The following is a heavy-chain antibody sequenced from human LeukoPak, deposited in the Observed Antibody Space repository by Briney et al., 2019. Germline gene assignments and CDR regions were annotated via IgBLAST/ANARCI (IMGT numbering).Heavy chain of an antibody. V-gene: IGHV4-59*01. Sequence: ETLSLTCTVSGGSISSYYWSWIRQPPGKGLEWIGYIYYSGSTNYNPSLKSRVTISVDTSKNQFSLKLSSVTAADTAVYYCAGNVFSWFDPWGQGTLVTVSS. CDR2: IYYSGST. CDR3: AGNVFSWFDP. CDR1: GGSISSYY. D-gene: IGHD3-9*01. J-gene: IGHJ5*02.